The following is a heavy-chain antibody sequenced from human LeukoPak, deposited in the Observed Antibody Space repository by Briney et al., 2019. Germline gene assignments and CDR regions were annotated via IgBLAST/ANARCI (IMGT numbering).Heavy chain of an antibody. J-gene: IGHJ4*02. V-gene: IGHV4-59*01. D-gene: IGHD3-16*01. CDR3: ARDGPRRYYFDY. CDR2: IYYSGST. CDR1: GGSISSYY. Sequence: SETLSLTCTVSGGSISSYYWSWIRQPPGKGLEWIGYIYYSGSTNYNPSLKSRVTISVDTSMNQFSLKLSSVTAADTAVYYCARDGPRRYYFDYWGQGTLVTVSS.